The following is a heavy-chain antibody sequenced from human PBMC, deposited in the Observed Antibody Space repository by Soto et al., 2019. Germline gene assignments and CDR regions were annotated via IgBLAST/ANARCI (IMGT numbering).Heavy chain of an antibody. D-gene: IGHD3-3*01. V-gene: IGHV4-31*03. CDR1: GGSISTGGYY. CDR3: ARKQAGFFYGIDY. J-gene: IGHJ4*02. Sequence: SETVSLTCTVSGGSISTGGYYWSWIRQYPGKGLEWLGYIDGSGYTFYNPPLQSRLTLSMDTSKNQFSLKLSSATAADTAVYFCARKQAGFFYGIDYWGQGTLVTVSS. CDR2: IDGSGYT.